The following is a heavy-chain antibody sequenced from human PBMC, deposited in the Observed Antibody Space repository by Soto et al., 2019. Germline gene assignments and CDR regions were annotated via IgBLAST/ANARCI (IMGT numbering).Heavy chain of an antibody. V-gene: IGHV3-13*01. J-gene: IGHJ4*02. CDR3: AKSQEIGTHFFDS. CDR1: GFTFSGFD. Sequence: PGESLKISCEASGFTFSGFDMHWVRQPTGKGLEWVSSIGTAGYTYYAVSVKGRLTISRDNAKNSLSLQMNSLRAGDMAVYFCAKSQEIGTHFFDSWGQGTQVTVSS. D-gene: IGHD6-13*01. CDR2: IGTAGYT.